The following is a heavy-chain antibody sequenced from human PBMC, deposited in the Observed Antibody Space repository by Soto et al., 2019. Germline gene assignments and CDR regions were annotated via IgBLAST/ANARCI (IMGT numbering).Heavy chain of an antibody. CDR1: GFTFSSYW. D-gene: IGHD5-12*01. V-gene: IGHV3-74*01. J-gene: IGHJ4*02. Sequence: PGGSLRLSCAASGFTFSSYWMHWVRQAPGKGLVWVSRIKGDGSETNYADSVRGRFTISRDNAKNTLYLQLNSLRAEDTAVYYCLRGNSGYGNFDYWGQGTRVTV. CDR2: IKGDGSET. CDR3: LRGNSGYGNFDY.